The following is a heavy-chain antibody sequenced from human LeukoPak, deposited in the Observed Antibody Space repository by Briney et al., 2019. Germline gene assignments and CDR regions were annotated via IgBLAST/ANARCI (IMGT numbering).Heavy chain of an antibody. CDR2: TNSNTGDT. Sequence: ASVKVSCKASGYTFTAYYLHWVRQAPGQGLEWMGWTNSNTGDTNSAQKFQGRVTMIRDTSTGTVYMELSRMTSDDTAVYYCARERLEGEKAFDYWGQGTLVTVSS. J-gene: IGHJ4*02. CDR1: GYTFTAYY. V-gene: IGHV1-2*02. D-gene: IGHD3-16*01. CDR3: ARERLEGEKAFDY.